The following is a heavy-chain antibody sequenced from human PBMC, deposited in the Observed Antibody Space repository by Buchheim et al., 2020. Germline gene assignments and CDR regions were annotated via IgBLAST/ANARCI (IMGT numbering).Heavy chain of an antibody. Sequence: QVQLVESGGGVVQPGRSLRLSCAASGFTFSSYGMHWVRQAPGKGLEWVAVISYDGSNKYYADSLKGRFTISRDNSKNTLYLQMNSLRAEDTAVYYCAKDVSMGWLQLGGYFQHWGQGTL. D-gene: IGHD5-24*01. CDR2: ISYDGSNK. CDR1: GFTFSSYG. V-gene: IGHV3-30*18. CDR3: AKDVSMGWLQLGGYFQH. J-gene: IGHJ1*01.